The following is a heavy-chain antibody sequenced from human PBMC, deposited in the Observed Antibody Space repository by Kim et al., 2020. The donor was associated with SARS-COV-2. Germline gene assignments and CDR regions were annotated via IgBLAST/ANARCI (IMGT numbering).Heavy chain of an antibody. Sequence: SVKVSCKASGGTFSSYAISWVRQAPGQGLEWMGRIIPILGIANYAQKFQGRVTITADKSTSTAYMELSSLRSEDTAVYYCARDYYDSSGFLLGYWGQGTLVTVSS. CDR3: ARDYYDSSGFLLGY. V-gene: IGHV1-69*04. CDR1: GGTFSSYA. D-gene: IGHD3-22*01. J-gene: IGHJ4*02. CDR2: IIPILGIA.